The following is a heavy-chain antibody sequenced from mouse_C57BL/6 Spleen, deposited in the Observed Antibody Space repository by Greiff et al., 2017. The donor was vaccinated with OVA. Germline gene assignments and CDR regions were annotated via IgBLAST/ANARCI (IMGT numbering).Heavy chain of an antibody. D-gene: IGHD2-4*01. J-gene: IGHJ3*01. CDR1: GYTFTDYY. Sequence: QVQLKESGAELVRPGASVKLSCKASGYTFTDYYINWVKQRPGQGLEWIARIYPGSGNTYYNEKFKGKATLTAEKSSSTAYMQLSSLTSEDSAVYFCARDDYDVPFAYWGQGTLVTVSA. V-gene: IGHV1-76*01. CDR3: ARDDYDVPFAY. CDR2: IYPGSGNT.